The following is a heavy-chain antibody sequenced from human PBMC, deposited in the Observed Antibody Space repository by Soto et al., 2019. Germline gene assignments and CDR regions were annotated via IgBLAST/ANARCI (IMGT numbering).Heavy chain of an antibody. D-gene: IGHD4-4*01. CDR1: SGSISYSSFY. CDR2: IYYSGNT. V-gene: IGHV4-39*01. J-gene: IGHJ4*02. Sequence: SETLSLTCTVSSGSISYSSFYWAWIRQPPGKGLEWIGSIYYSGNTYYNPSLTSRVTMSVDTSKNQFSLKLSSVTAADTAVYYCARPYNNYNYFDYWGQGTLVTVSS. CDR3: ARPYNNYNYFDY.